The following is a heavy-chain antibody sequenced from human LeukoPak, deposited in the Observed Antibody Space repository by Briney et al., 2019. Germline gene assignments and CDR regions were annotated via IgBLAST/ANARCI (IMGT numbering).Heavy chain of an antibody. CDR2: ISGRGDST. Sequence: PGGSLRLSCAASGFTFSSYAMSWVRQAPGKGLDWVSAISGRGDSTYYADSVKGRFTISSDNSKNTLYLQMNSLRVEDTAVYYCAKGDSSHYYYMDVGGKGTTVTVSS. CDR1: GFTFSSYA. CDR3: AKGDSSHYYYMDV. V-gene: IGHV3-23*01. D-gene: IGHD3-22*01. J-gene: IGHJ6*03.